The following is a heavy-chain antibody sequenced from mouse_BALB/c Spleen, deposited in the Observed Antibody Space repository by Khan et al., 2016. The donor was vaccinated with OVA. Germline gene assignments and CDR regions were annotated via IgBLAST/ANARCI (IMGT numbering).Heavy chain of an antibody. J-gene: IGHJ2*01. CDR3: ARSRGNFLLDH. V-gene: IGHV9-1*02. D-gene: IGHD2-1*01. CDR1: RYTFTDYG. Sequence: QIQLVQSGPELKRPGETVKISCKASRYTFTDYGMNWVKQAPGKGLKWMGWISTYTGQPTYADDFKGRFAFSSETSATTVFLQINNLKNDDMATDYCARSRGNFLLDHWGQGSALTVSS. CDR2: ISTYTGQP.